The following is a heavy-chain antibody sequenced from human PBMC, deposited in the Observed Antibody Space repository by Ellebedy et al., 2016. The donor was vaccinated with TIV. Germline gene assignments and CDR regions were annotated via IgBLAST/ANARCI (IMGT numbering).Heavy chain of an antibody. J-gene: IGHJ4*02. Sequence: ASVKVSCKASGYTFTGYYMHWVRQAPGQGLEWMGWINPNSGGTNYAQKFQGRVTMTRDTSISTAYMELSRLRSDDTAVYYCARDSYYYDSSGPEVGWGQGTLVTVSS. CDR2: INPNSGGT. CDR3: ARDSYYYDSSGPEVG. CDR1: GYTFTGYY. D-gene: IGHD3-22*01. V-gene: IGHV1-2*02.